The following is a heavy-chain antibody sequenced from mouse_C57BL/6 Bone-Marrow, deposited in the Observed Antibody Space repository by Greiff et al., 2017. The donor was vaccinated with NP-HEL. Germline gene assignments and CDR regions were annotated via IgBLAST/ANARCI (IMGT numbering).Heavy chain of an antibody. CDR1: GYTFTDYY. Sequence: VQLQQSGPELVKPGASVKISCKASGYTFTDYYMNWVKQSHGKSLEWIGDINPNNGGTSYNQKFKGKATLTVDKSSSTAYMELRSLSSEDSAVYYCARRGGYSYAMDYWGQGTSVTVSS. V-gene: IGHV1-26*01. CDR2: INPNNGGT. CDR3: ARRGGYSYAMDY. J-gene: IGHJ4*01. D-gene: IGHD2-3*01.